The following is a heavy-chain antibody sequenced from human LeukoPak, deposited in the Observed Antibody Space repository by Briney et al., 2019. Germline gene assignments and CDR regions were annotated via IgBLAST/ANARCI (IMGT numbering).Heavy chain of an antibody. V-gene: IGHV3-66*01. CDR1: GFTVSSNY. Sequence: GGSLRPSCAASGFTVSSNYMSWVRQAPGKGLEWVSVIYSGGSTYYADSVKGRFTISRDNSKNTLYLQMNSLRAEDTAAYYCASGDSSGPLYFDYWGQGTLVTVSS. J-gene: IGHJ4*02. CDR2: IYSGGST. CDR3: ASGDSSGPLYFDY. D-gene: IGHD6-19*01.